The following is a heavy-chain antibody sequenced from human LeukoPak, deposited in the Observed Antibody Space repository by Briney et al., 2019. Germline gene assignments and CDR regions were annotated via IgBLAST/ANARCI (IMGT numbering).Heavy chain of an antibody. CDR3: ASQYCSSTSCYNP. V-gene: IGHV1-69*06. Sequence: SVRVSCKASGGTFSSYAISWVRQAPGQGLEWMGGIIPIFGTANYAQKFQGGVTITADKSTSTAYMELSSLRSEDTAVYYCASQYCSSTSCYNPWGQGTLVTVSS. D-gene: IGHD2-2*02. CDR2: IIPIFGTA. J-gene: IGHJ5*02. CDR1: GGTFSSYA.